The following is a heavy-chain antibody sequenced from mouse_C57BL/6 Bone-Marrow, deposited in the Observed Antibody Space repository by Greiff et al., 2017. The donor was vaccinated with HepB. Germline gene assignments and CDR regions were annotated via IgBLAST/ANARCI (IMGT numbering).Heavy chain of an antibody. D-gene: IGHD2-3*01. CDR3: ARSSCDGYYGGFAY. Sequence: VKLKQPGAELVMPGASVKLSCKASGYTFTSYWMHWVKQRPGQGLEWIGEIDPSDSYTNYNQKFKGKSTLTVDKSYSTAYMQLSSLTSEDSAVYYCARSSCDGYYGGFAYWGQGTLVTVSA. J-gene: IGHJ3*01. CDR2: IDPSDSYT. CDR1: GYTFTSYW. V-gene: IGHV1-69*01.